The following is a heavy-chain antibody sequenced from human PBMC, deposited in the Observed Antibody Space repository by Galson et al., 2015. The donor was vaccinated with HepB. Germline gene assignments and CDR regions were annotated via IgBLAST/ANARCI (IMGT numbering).Heavy chain of an antibody. Sequence: SLRLSCAASEFRFSNYWMTWVRQAPGKGPEWVANINQGASEKYYVDSVKGRFTISRDNAENSLYLQMNSLRAEDTAVYYCTTEGRYRSSAGIFEYWGQGALVTVSS. CDR3: TTEGRYRSSAGIFEY. J-gene: IGHJ4*02. D-gene: IGHD3-16*02. V-gene: IGHV3-7*03. CDR2: INQGASEK. CDR1: EFRFSNYW.